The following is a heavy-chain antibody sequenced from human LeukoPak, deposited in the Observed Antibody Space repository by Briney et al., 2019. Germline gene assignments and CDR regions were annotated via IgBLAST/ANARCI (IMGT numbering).Heavy chain of an antibody. J-gene: IGHJ4*02. V-gene: IGHV3-7*04. CDR1: GFPFSSYW. CDR2: IKQDGSKK. Sequence: PGRSLRLSCVASGFPFSSYWMTWVRQAPGKGLEWVANIKQDGSKKSYVDSVKGRFTISRDNAENSLYLQMNSLRAEDTAIYYCTRVGYIDEGIDYWGQGTLVTVSS. CDR3: TRVGYIDEGIDY. D-gene: IGHD5-24*01.